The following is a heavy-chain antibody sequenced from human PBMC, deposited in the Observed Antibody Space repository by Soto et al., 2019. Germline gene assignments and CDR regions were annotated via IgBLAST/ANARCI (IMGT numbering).Heavy chain of an antibody. CDR2: INPSGGST. V-gene: IGHV1-46*01. J-gene: IGHJ5*02. CDR3: ARDGVRGKRFNWFDP. Sequence: VASVKVSCKAPGYTFTSYDMHWVRQAPGQGLEWMGIINPSGGSTSYAQKFQGRVTMTRDTSTSTVYMELSSLRSEDTAVYYCARDGVRGKRFNWFDPWGQGTLVTVSS. D-gene: IGHD3-10*01. CDR1: GYTFTSYD.